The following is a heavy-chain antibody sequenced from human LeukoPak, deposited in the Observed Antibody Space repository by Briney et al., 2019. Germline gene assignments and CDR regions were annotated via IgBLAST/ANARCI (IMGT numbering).Heavy chain of an antibody. J-gene: IGHJ3*02. D-gene: IGHD3-9*01. CDR2: IYYSGST. CDR1: GGSISSGGYY. Sequence: SQTLSLTCTVSGGSISSGGYYWSWIRQHPGKGLEWIGYIYYSGSTYYNPSLKSRVTISVDTSKSQFSLKLSSVTAADTAVYYCARRAYPIDDILTGYCGAFDIWGQGTMVTVSS. V-gene: IGHV4-31*03. CDR3: ARRAYPIDDILTGYCGAFDI.